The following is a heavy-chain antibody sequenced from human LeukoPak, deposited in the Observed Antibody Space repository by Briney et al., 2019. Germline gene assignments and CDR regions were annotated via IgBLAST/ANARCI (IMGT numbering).Heavy chain of an antibody. D-gene: IGHD3-10*01. CDR2: ISSSGSTI. J-gene: IGHJ4*02. Sequence: PGGSLRLSCAASGFTFSTYEMNWVRQAPGKGLEWVSFISSSGSTIHYADSVKGRFTISRDNAKNSLYLQMNSLRAEDTAVYYCARGRGLPGPLDYWGQGTLVTVSS. CDR3: ARGRGLPGPLDY. V-gene: IGHV3-48*03. CDR1: GFTFSTYE.